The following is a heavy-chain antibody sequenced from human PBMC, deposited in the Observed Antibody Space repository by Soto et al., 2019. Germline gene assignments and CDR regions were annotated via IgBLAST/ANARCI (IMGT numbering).Heavy chain of an antibody. CDR2: INPNSGGT. CDR3: ARGYCSGGSCFAWFDP. Sequence: ASVKVSCKASGYTFTGYYMHWVRQAPGQGLEWMGWINPNSGGTNYAQKFQGWVTMTRDTSISTAYMELSRLRSDDTAAYYCARGYCSGGSCFAWFDPWGQGTLVTVSS. J-gene: IGHJ5*02. V-gene: IGHV1-2*04. CDR1: GYTFTGYY. D-gene: IGHD2-15*01.